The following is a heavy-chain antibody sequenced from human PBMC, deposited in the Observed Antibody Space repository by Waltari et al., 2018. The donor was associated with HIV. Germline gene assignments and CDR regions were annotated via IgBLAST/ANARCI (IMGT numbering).Heavy chain of an antibody. CDR2: IYGTGTT. V-gene: IGHV4-4*07. CDR3: AAGGKDTSGFYLGDYFES. D-gene: IGHD6-19*01. Sequence: QVQLQESGPVLVKPSETLSLACIVAHGSVQTPYWSWIRQPAGMGLEWIGRIYGTGTTDYSSSLKTRVTMTADTSNNQFSLKLRSVSAADTAVYFCAAGGKDTSGFYLGDYFESWGQGILVTVSS. J-gene: IGHJ4*02. CDR1: HGSVQTPY.